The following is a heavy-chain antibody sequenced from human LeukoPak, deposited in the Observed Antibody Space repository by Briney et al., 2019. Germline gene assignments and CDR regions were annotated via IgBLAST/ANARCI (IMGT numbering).Heavy chain of an antibody. Sequence: GGSLRLSCAASGFTFSSYEMNWVRQAPRKGLEWVSCISSTSRYIYYADSVKGRFTISRDNAKNSVYLQINSLRAEDTAVYYCTRAVAADDFSPGYWGQGTLVTVSS. CDR1: GFTFSSYE. V-gene: IGHV3-21*01. CDR2: ISSTSRYI. J-gene: IGHJ4*02. CDR3: TRAVAADDFSPGY. D-gene: IGHD3/OR15-3a*01.